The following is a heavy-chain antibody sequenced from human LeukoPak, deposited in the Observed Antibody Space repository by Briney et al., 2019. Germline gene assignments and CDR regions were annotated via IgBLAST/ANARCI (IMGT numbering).Heavy chain of an antibody. CDR3: ARDKRGYYYGMDV. V-gene: IGHV3-66*01. J-gene: IGHJ6*02. CDR1: GFPFSSRV. CDR2: IYSGGST. Sequence: GGSLRLSCAASGFPFSSRVMSWVRQAPGKGLEWVSVIYSGGSTYYADSVKGRFTISRDNSKNTLYLQMNSLRAEDTAVYYCARDKRGYYYGMDVWGQGTTVTVSS.